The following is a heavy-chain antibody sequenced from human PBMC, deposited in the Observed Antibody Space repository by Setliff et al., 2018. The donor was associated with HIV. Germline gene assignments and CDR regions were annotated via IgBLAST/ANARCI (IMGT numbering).Heavy chain of an antibody. CDR1: GYTFTSYY. CDR3: ARDSAPSSSASYFQH. V-gene: IGHV1-46*01. D-gene: IGHD6-6*01. J-gene: IGHJ1*01. Sequence: ASVKVSCKASGYTFTSYYMHWVRQAPGQGLEWMGIINPSSGSTTYAQKFQGRVTMTRDTSTSTVYMELSSLRSEDTAVYYCARDSAPSSSASYFQHWGQGTLVTVSS. CDR2: INPSSGST.